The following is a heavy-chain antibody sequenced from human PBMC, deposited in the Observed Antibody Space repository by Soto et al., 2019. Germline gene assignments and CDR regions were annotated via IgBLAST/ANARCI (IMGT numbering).Heavy chain of an antibody. CDR2: IIPIFGTA. D-gene: IGHD4-17*01. V-gene: IGHV1-69*12. Sequence: QVQLVQSGAEVKKPGSSVKVSCKASGGTFSSYAISWVRQAPGQGLEWMGGIIPIFGTANYAQKFQGRVTITADESTSTAYMELSSLRSEDTAVYYCARAPPADYGDRNNGFDPWGQGTLVTVSS. J-gene: IGHJ5*02. CDR3: ARAPPADYGDRNNGFDP. CDR1: GGTFSSYA.